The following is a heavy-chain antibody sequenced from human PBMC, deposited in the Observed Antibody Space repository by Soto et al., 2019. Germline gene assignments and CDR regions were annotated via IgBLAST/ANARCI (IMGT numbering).Heavy chain of an antibody. CDR1: GGSISSSNYY. Sequence: SETLSLTCTVSGGSISSSNYYWGWIRQPPGKGLEWIGTIYYSGGTYYNPSLKSRVTISVDTSNNQFSLKLISVTAADTAVYYCARLLSTSWYDYWGQGTLVTVSS. CDR2: IYYSGGT. D-gene: IGHD6-13*01. V-gene: IGHV4-39*01. CDR3: ARLLSTSWYDY. J-gene: IGHJ4*02.